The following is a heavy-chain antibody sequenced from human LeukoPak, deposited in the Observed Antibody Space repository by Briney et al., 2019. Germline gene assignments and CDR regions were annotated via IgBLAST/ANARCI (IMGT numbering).Heavy chain of an antibody. CDR3: ARDLTRHSSSLGGY. D-gene: IGHD6-13*01. Sequence: ASLKISSTASVYTFTAYYMPSGRHAPGQGLEWMGGINPNSGGTNYEQKFQGSVTMTRDTSISPAYMELSRLRSDDTAVYYCARDLTRHSSSLGGYWGQGTLVTVSS. CDR1: VYTFTAYY. V-gene: IGHV1-2*02. J-gene: IGHJ4*02. CDR2: INPNSGGT.